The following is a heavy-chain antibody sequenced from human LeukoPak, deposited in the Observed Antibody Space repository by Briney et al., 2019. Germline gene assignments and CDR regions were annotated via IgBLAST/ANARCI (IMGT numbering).Heavy chain of an antibody. CDR2: ITTNGIST. CDR1: GFTFSTYG. J-gene: IGHJ4*02. Sequence: GGSLRLSCAASGFTFSTYGLHWVRQAPGRGLEYVSGITTNGISTFYASSVKDRFTISRDNSKNTLFLQMGSLRADDMAVYYCARGAYASGRPFDYWGQGTLVTVSS. D-gene: IGHD3-10*01. V-gene: IGHV3-64*01. CDR3: ARGAYASGRPFDY.